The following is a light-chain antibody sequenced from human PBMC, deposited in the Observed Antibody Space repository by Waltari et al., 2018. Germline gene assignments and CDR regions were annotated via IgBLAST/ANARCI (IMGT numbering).Light chain of an antibody. CDR1: SSDVGGYNY. CDR3: SSYTSISTLV. J-gene: IGLJ3*02. Sequence: QSALTQPASVSGSPGQSITISCTGTSSDVGGYNYVSWFQQHPGRAPKLMIYDVSTRPAGVSNLFSGSKSGNAASLTISGLQAEDEADYYCSSYTSISTLVFGVGTKVTVL. V-gene: IGLV2-14*01. CDR2: DVS.